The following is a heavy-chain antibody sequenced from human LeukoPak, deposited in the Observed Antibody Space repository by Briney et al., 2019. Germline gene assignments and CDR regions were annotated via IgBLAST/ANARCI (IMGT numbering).Heavy chain of an antibody. CDR2: IIPIFGTA. D-gene: IGHD6-13*01. CDR3: ARDRGSSWDLDY. CDR1: GGTFSSYA. Sequence: GASVKVSCKASGGTFSSYAISWVRQAPGQGLEWMGGIIPIFGTANYAQKFQGRVTITADKSTSTAYMELSSLRSEDTAVYYCARDRGSSWDLDYWGQGTLVTVFS. J-gene: IGHJ4*02. V-gene: IGHV1-69*06.